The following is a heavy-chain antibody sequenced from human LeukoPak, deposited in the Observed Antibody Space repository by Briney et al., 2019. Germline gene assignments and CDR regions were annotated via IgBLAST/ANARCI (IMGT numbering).Heavy chain of an antibody. CDR3: AGRVEMAAVDAFDI. CDR2: IYYSGST. J-gene: IGHJ3*02. V-gene: IGHV4-59*01. D-gene: IGHD5-24*01. CDR1: GGSISSYY. Sequence: SETLSLTCAASGGSISSYYWSWIRQPPGKGLEWIGYIYYSGSTNYNTSPKSRVTISVDSSEKQFSLKLSSGTGADTAVYYCAGRVEMAAVDAFDIWGHGTMVTVSS.